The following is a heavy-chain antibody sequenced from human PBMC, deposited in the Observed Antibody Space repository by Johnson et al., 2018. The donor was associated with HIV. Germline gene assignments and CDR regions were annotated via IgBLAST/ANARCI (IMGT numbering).Heavy chain of an antibody. D-gene: IGHD3-16*02. Sequence: VQLVESGGGLVQPGGSLRLSCAASGFTFSSYAMSWVRQAPGKGLEWVSGIHWNGGRTVYVDSMKGRFTISRDNAKNSLYLQMNSLRAEDTALYYCVRGGLGYQNIHDPFDIWGQGTMVTVSS. J-gene: IGHJ3*02. CDR3: VRGGLGYQNIHDPFDI. V-gene: IGHV3-20*04. CDR2: IHWNGGRT. CDR1: GFTFSSYA.